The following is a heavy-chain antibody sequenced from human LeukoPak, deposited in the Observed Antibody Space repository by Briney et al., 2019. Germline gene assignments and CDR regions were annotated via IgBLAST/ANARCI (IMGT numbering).Heavy chain of an antibody. V-gene: IGHV4-4*07. CDR3: ARGRGAAAGTNYYYYMDV. CDR1: GGSISSYY. J-gene: IGHJ6*03. CDR2: IYTSGST. D-gene: IGHD6-13*01. Sequence: SETLSLTCTVSGGSISSYYWGWIRQPAGKGLEWIGRIYTSGSTNYNPSLKSRVTISVDKSKNQFSLKLSSVTAADTAVYYCARGRGAAAGTNYYYYMDVWGKGTTVTVSS.